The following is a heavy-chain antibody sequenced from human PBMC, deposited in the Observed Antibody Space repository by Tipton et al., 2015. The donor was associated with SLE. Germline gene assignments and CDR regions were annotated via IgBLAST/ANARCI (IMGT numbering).Heavy chain of an antibody. Sequence: TLSLTCTVSGGSISSYYWAWIRQPPGKGLEWIGTISFSGTTYYGPSLRGRVTISLDTSKNTVYLQMNSLRTDDTAVYYCVRALLGPRTYWGQGTLVTVSS. D-gene: IGHD1-26*01. CDR1: GGSISSYY. J-gene: IGHJ4*02. CDR2: ISFSGTT. CDR3: VRALLGPRTY. V-gene: IGHV4-59*13.